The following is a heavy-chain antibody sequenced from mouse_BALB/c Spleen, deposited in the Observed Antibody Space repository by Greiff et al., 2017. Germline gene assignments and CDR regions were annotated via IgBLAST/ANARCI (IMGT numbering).Heavy chain of an antibody. J-gene: IGHJ4*01. D-gene: IGHD2-4*01. CDR1: GFTFSSYG. CDR2: INSNGGST. V-gene: IGHV5-6-3*01. Sequence: EVKVVESGGGLVQPGGSLKLSCAASGFTFSSYGMSWVRQTPDKRLELVATINSNGGSTYYPDSVKGRFTISRDNAKNTLYLQMSSLKSEDTAMYYCARDDYERDYYAMDYWGQGTSVTVSS. CDR3: ARDDYERDYYAMDY.